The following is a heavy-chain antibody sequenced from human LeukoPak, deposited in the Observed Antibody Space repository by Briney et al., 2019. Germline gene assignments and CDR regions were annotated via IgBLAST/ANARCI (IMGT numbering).Heavy chain of an antibody. CDR1: GGSISSGTYY. Sequence: SQTLSLTCTVSGGSISSGTYYWSWIRQPAGKGLEWIGRIYTSGSTDYNPPLKSRVTISVDTSKNQFSLKLSSVTAADTAVYYCARGHIGPWGQGTLVTASS. V-gene: IGHV4-61*02. CDR3: ARGHIGP. J-gene: IGHJ5*02. D-gene: IGHD2-21*01. CDR2: IYTSGST.